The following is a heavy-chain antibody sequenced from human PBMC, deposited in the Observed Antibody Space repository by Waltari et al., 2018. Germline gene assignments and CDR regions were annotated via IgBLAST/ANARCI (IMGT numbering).Heavy chain of an antibody. J-gene: IGHJ4*02. CDR2: IMPMFGTA. Sequence: QVQLVQSGAEVRKPGSSVKVSCKASGGTISRYAISWVRQAPGQRSEWMGGIMPMFGTANYAQKFQGRVTITADESTNTAYMALSSLRSEDTAVFYCAGGIAEAEGDLLEYWGQGTLVTFSS. CDR3: AGGIAEAEGDLLEY. V-gene: IGHV1-69*01. D-gene: IGHD6-13*01. CDR1: GGTISRYA.